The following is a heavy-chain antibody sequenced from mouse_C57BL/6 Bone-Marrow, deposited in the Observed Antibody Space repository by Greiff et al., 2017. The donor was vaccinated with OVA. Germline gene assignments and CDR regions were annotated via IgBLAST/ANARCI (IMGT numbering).Heavy chain of an antibody. CDR1: GYTFTSYG. V-gene: IGHV1-81*01. CDR2: IYPRSGNT. D-gene: IGHD4-1*01. Sequence: VHLVESGAELARPGASVKLSCKASGYTFTSYGISWVKQRTGQGLEWIGEIYPRSGNTYYNEKFKGKATLTADKSSSTAYMELRSLTSEDSAVYFCARDSHWAWFAYWGQGTLVTVSA. CDR3: ARDSHWAWFAY. J-gene: IGHJ3*01.